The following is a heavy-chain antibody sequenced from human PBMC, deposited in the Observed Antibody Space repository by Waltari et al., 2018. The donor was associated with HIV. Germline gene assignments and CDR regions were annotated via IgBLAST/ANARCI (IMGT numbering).Heavy chain of an antibody. J-gene: IGHJ4*02. CDR2: ITVNGVNT. CDR3: AQDPRSYGWSRFGN. V-gene: IGHV3-23*01. CDR1: GFTFSNYA. Sequence: EVQLLESGGGLVQPGGSLRLSCAASGFTFSNYAMNWVRQTPGRGLEWVSAITVNGVNTYYAESGGGRFTIARDDSKNTLFLQMNSLRAEDTAVYYCAQDPRSYGWSRFGNWGQGTLVTVSS. D-gene: IGHD3-10*01.